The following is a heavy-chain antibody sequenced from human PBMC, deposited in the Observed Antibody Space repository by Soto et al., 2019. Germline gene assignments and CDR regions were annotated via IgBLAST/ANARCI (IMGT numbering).Heavy chain of an antibody. CDR3: ARAPQRVGENYYYYYYMDV. J-gene: IGHJ6*03. CDR2: IYYSGST. Sequence: SETLSLTCTVSGGSISSYYWSWIRQPPGKGLEWIGYIYYSGSTNYNPSLKSRVTISVDTSKNQFSLKLSSVTAADTAVYYCARAPQRVGENYYYYYYMDVWGKGTTVTVSS. CDR1: GGSISSYY. V-gene: IGHV4-59*01. D-gene: IGHD3-16*01.